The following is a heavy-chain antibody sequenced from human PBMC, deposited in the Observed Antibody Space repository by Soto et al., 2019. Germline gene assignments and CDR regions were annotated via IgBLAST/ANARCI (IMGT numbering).Heavy chain of an antibody. Sequence: ASVKVSCKASGYTFTSYAISWVRQAPGQGLEWMGGISAFYGNTNYAQKFQGRVTITTDTSTSTAYMELRSLRSDDTAVYYCASERHCCGSSGLGRRGCIDPWGQGTLVTVSS. J-gene: IGHJ5*01. CDR1: GYTFTSYA. CDR3: ASERHCCGSSGLGRRGCIDP. V-gene: IGHV1-18*01. D-gene: IGHD6-25*01. CDR2: ISAFYGNT.